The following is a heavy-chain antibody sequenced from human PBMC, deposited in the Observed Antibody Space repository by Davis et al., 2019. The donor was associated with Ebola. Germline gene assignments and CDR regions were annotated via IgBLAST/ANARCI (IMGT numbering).Heavy chain of an antibody. CDR1: GYSFTSYW. D-gene: IGHD6-19*01. CDR2: IYPGDSDT. Sequence: TVSCKGSGYSFTSYWIGWVRQMPGKGLEWMGIIYPGDSDTRYSPSFQGQVTISADKSISTAYLQWSSLKASDTAMYYCARSSSGSGAYYYYGMDVWGQGTTVTVSS. V-gene: IGHV5-51*01. CDR3: ARSSSGSGAYYYYGMDV. J-gene: IGHJ6*02.